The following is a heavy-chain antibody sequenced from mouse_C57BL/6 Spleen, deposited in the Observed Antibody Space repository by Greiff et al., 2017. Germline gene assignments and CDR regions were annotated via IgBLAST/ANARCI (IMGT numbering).Heavy chain of an antibody. D-gene: IGHD2-12*01. V-gene: IGHV14-4*01. CDR2: IDPENGDT. CDR1: GFNIKDDY. J-gene: IGHJ2*01. CDR3: TTRYRGY. Sequence: DVKLQESGAELVRPGASVKLSCTASGFNIKDDYMHWVKQRPEQGLEWIGWIDPENGDTEYASKFQGKATITADTSSNTAYLQLSSLTSEDTAVYYCTTRYRGYWGQGTTLTVSS.